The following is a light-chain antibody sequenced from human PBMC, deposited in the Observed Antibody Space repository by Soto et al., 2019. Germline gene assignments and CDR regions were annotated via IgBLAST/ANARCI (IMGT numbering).Light chain of an antibody. CDR1: QSVSST. CDR3: QQYIYWPWT. CDR2: GAS. Sequence: IVMKLSPATLSVTQGEIANLSFRASQSVSSTLAWYQQKPGQAPRLLIYGASTRATGIPARFSGSGSGTEFTLTISSLQSEDFAVYYCQQYIYWPWTFGQGTKVDI. V-gene: IGKV3-15*01. J-gene: IGKJ1*01.